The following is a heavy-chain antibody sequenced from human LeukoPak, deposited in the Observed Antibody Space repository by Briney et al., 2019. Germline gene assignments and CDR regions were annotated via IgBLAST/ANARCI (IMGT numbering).Heavy chain of an antibody. CDR3: ARYLVENAFDY. J-gene: IGHJ4*02. CDR1: GGSISSSSYY. Sequence: PSETLSLTCTVSGGSISSSSYYWGWIRQPPGKGLEWIGSIYYSGSTYYNPSLKSRVTISVDTSKNQFSLKLSSVTAADTAVHYCARYLVENAFDYWGQGTLVTVSS. CDR2: IYYSGST. D-gene: IGHD3-16*02. V-gene: IGHV4-39*07.